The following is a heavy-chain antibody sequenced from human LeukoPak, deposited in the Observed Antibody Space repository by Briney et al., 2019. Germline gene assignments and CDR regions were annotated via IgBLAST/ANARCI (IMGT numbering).Heavy chain of an antibody. V-gene: IGHV4-30-2*01. Sequence: PSETLSLTCAVSGGSISSGAYYWSWIRQPPGKGLEWIGYIYHSGSTYYNPSLKSRVTISVVRSKNHFSLKLSSVTAADTAVYYCARAVPSGIQLWPNNFDYWGQGTLVTVSS. J-gene: IGHJ4*02. CDR1: GGSISSGAYY. CDR2: IYHSGST. D-gene: IGHD5-18*01. CDR3: ARAVPSGIQLWPNNFDY.